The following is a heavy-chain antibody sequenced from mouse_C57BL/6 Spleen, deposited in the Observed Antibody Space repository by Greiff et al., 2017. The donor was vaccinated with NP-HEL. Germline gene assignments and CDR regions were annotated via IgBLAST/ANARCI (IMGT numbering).Heavy chain of an antibody. V-gene: IGHV8-12*01. J-gene: IGHJ2*01. D-gene: IGHD1-1*01. CDR1: GFSLSTSGMG. CDR2: IYWDDDK. CDR3: ARRDYYYGLDY. Sequence: QVTLKVCGPGILQSSQTLSLTCSFSGFSLSTSGMGVSWIRQPSGKGLEWLAHIYWDDDKRYNPSLKSRLTISKDTSSNQVLLKITSVDTADTATYYCARRDYYYGLDYWGQGTTLTVSS.